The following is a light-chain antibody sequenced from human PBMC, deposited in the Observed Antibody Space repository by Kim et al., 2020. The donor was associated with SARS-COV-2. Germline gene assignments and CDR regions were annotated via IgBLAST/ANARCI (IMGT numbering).Light chain of an antibody. CDR3: QHRTSWPLS. CDR1: QSGCTI. V-gene: IGKV3-11*01. Sequence: LSLGDSAHRYGCARQSGCTILASYRQRAGQSPWVLNYDGSHRATGIPGRFSGRGARTDITLTIGRLQPEDFSVYSCQHRTSWPLSFGRGTKVDIK. CDR2: DGS. J-gene: IGKJ3*01.